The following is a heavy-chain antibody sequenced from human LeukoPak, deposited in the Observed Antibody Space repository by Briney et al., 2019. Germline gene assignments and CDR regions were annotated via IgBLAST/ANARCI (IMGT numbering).Heavy chain of an antibody. D-gene: IGHD3-10*01. CDR2: ISGSGGST. CDR3: AKDSRQITMPSDDY. Sequence: PGGSLRLSCAASGFAFSSYAMSWVRQAPGKGLEWVSAISGSGGSTYYADSVKGRFTISRDNSKNTLYLQMNSLRAEDTAVYYCAKDSRQITMPSDDYWGQGTLVTVSS. V-gene: IGHV3-23*01. J-gene: IGHJ4*02. CDR1: GFAFSSYA.